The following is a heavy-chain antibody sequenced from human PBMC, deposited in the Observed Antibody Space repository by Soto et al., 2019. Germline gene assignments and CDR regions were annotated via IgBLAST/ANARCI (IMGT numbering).Heavy chain of an antibody. V-gene: IGHV4-31*03. CDR2: IYYSGST. D-gene: IGHD3-16*02. CDR1: GGSISSGGYY. CDR3: ARSFIKSPHFDY. J-gene: IGHJ4*02. Sequence: TLSRTCPVSGGSISSGGYYWSWIRQHPVKGLEWIGYIYYSGSTYYNPSLKSRVTISVDTSKNQFSLKLSSVTAADTAVYYCARSFIKSPHFDYWGQGTLVTVSA.